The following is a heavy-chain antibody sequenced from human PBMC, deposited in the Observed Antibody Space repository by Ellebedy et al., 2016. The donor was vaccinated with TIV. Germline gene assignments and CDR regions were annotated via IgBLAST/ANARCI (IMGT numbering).Heavy chain of an antibody. D-gene: IGHD2-15*01. V-gene: IGHV1-3*01. CDR1: GYTFTSYS. Sequence: ASVKVSCXASGYTFTSYSIHWVRQAPGQGLEWMGWINGANVNRVYSQKLQGRVTLTTDTSTNTAYMELRSLRSDDTAMYYCARHRVWYGDDASDVWGQGTMVTVSS. CDR2: INGANVNR. J-gene: IGHJ3*01. CDR3: ARHRVWYGDDASDV.